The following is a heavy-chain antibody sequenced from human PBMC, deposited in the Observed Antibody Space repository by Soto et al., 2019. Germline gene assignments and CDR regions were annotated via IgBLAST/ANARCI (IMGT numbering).Heavy chain of an antibody. CDR1: GFSLSTSGVG. J-gene: IGHJ6*02. Sequence: SGATLGNPTQTLTLACTFSGFSLSTSGVGVGWIRQPPEKALEWLALIYWDDERRYRPSLMSRLTITKDTSKNQVVLTMTNMDPVDTATYYCVHSRCGGDCLQSYSSHYYYGMDIWGQGTTVTVSS. CDR2: IYWDDER. V-gene: IGHV2-5*02. D-gene: IGHD2-21*02. CDR3: VHSRCGGDCLQSYSSHYYYGMDI.